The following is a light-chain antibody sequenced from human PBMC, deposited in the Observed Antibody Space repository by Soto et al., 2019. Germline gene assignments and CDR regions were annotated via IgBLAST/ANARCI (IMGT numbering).Light chain of an antibody. V-gene: IGKV1-5*03. Sequence: DIHMTQSPSTLSASVGDRVTITCGASQSISSWLAWYQQKPGKAPKLLIYKASTLQSGVPSRFRGSGSGTEFTLTISSLQPDDFEPYYCQHYNSYSEAFGQGTKVDIK. CDR1: QSISSW. CDR2: KAS. J-gene: IGKJ1*01. CDR3: QHYNSYSEA.